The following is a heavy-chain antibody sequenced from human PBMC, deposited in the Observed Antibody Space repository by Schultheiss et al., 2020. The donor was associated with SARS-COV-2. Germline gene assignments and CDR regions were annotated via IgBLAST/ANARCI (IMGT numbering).Heavy chain of an antibody. J-gene: IGHJ5*02. CDR2: IYYSGST. V-gene: IGHV4-59*01. CDR1: GGSISSYY. D-gene: IGHD5-18*01. CDR3: ARGFVVSGPYTAMGEFDP. Sequence: SETLSLTCTVSGGSISSYYWSWIRQPPGKGLGWIGYIYYSGSTYYNPSLKSRVTISVDTSKNQFSLKLSSVTAADTAVYYCARGFVVSGPYTAMGEFDPWGQGTLVTVSS.